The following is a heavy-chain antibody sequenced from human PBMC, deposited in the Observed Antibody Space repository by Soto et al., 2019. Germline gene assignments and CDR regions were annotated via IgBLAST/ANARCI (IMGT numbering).Heavy chain of an antibody. CDR1: GPTFITYF. Sequence: QLQLVQSGAQVTKPGASVKVSCRISGPTFITYFIHWVRQAPGQGLEWMGWIDPTSGGTNDEQKFRGRVTMTRDTSINTAYMDLNRLTSDDTAMYYCARVSVDVPEWGQGTLITVSS. J-gene: IGHJ4*02. CDR2: IDPTSGGT. V-gene: IGHV1-2*02. D-gene: IGHD5-12*01. CDR3: ARVSVDVPE.